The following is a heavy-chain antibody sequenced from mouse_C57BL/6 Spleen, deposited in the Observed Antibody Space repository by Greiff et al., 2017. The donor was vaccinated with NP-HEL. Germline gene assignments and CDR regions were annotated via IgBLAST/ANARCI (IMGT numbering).Heavy chain of an antibody. D-gene: IGHD3-2*02. Sequence: QVQLKESGPELVKPGASVKISCKASGYAFSSSWMNWVKQRPGKGLEWIGRIYPGDGDTNYNGKFKGKATLTADKSSSTAYMQLSSLTSEDSAVYFCARRTAQAHFDYWGQGTTLTVSS. CDR1: GYAFSSSW. CDR3: ARRTAQAHFDY. J-gene: IGHJ2*01. V-gene: IGHV1-82*01. CDR2: IYPGDGDT.